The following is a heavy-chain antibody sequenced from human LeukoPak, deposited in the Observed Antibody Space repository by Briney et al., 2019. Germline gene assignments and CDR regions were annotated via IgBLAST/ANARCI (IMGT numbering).Heavy chain of an antibody. CDR3: ARVSHSSWYFDY. V-gene: IGHV3-21*01. Sequence: GGSLRLSCAASGFTSSSYSMNWVRQAPGKGLEWVSSISSSSSYIYYADSVKGRFTISRDNANNSLYLQMNSLRAEDTAVYYCARVSHSSWYFDYWGQGTLVTVSS. CDR2: ISSSSSYI. J-gene: IGHJ4*02. D-gene: IGHD6-13*01. CDR1: GFTSSSYS.